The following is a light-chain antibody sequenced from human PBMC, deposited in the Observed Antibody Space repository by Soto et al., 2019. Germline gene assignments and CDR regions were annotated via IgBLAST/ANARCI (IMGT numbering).Light chain of an antibody. J-gene: IGKJ1*01. CDR1: QGISNY. V-gene: IGKV1-27*01. CDR2: AAS. Sequence: DIQMTQSPSSLSASVGDRVTITCRSSQGISNYLAWYQQKPGRVPSLLIYAASTLESGVPSRFSGSGSGTDFTLTISSLQPEDVATYYCQKYNSPPGTFGQGTKVEI. CDR3: QKYNSPPGT.